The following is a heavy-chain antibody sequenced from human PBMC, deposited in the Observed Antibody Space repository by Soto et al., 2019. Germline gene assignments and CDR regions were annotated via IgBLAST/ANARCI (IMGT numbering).Heavy chain of an antibody. CDR3: ANNYYDSSGYSDWYYFDY. Sequence: PGGSLRLSCAASGFTFSSYAMSWVRQAPGKGLEWVSAISGSGGSTYYADSVKGRFTISRDNSKNTLYLQMNSLRAEDTAVYYCANNYYDSSGYSDWYYFDYWGQGTLVTVSS. CDR1: GFTFSSYA. J-gene: IGHJ4*02. CDR2: ISGSGGST. V-gene: IGHV3-23*01. D-gene: IGHD3-22*01.